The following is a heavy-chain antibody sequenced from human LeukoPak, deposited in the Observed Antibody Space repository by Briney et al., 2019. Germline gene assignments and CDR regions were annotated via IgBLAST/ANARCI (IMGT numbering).Heavy chain of an antibody. J-gene: IGHJ2*01. V-gene: IGHV3-53*01. CDR1: GFIVSSNY. Sequence: GGSLRLSCAASGFIVSSNYMSWVRQAPGRGLEWVSVIYSGGNTYYADSVKGRFTISRDNSKNTLYLQMNSLRAEDTAVYYCARDPPTGWYFDLWGRGTLVTVSS. CDR2: IYSGGNT. D-gene: IGHD1-14*01. CDR3: ARDPPTGWYFDL.